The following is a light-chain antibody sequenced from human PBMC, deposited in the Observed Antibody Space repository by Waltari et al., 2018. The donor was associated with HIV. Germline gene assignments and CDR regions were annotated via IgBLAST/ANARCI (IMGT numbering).Light chain of an antibody. CDR2: EVT. V-gene: IGLV2-8*01. CDR3: SSYEGSSMSYA. J-gene: IGLJ1*01. CDR1: SSDVGAFKY. Sequence: QSALTQPPSASGSPGQSVSISCTRASSDVGAFKYISWYQQHPGKTPKLLIYEVTKRPAGVPDRFSGSKSGNTASPTVTGLQDEDEAHYYCSSYEGSSMSYAFGTGTKVTVL.